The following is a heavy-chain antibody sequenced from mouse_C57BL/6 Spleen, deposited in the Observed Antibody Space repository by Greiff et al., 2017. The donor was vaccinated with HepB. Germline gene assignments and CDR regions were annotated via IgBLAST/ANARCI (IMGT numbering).Heavy chain of an antibody. V-gene: IGHV1-19*01. CDR2: INPYNGGT. CDR3: ARSGRYAMDY. CDR1: GYTFTDYY. Sequence: VQLKQSGPVLVKPGASVKMSCKASGYTFTDYYMNWVKQSHGKSLEWIGVINPYNGGTSYNQKFKGKATLTVDKSSSTAYMELNSLTSEDSAVYYCARSGRYAMDYWGQGTSVTVSS. D-gene: IGHD3-2*02. J-gene: IGHJ4*01.